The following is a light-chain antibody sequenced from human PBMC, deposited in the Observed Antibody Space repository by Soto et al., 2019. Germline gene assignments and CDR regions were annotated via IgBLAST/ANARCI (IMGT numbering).Light chain of an antibody. V-gene: IGKV3-20*01. CDR1: ESVPGPY. J-gene: IGKJ2*01. CDR3: HLYGRSTHT. Sequence: ELVLTQSPGTLSLCPVERVALSCRASESVPGPYLAWYQQTPGQPPRPLIYEASRRAPGIPDRFTGSGSGTDFLLTITRLAPEDLALYFCHLYGRSTHTLGKGTKVDI. CDR2: EAS.